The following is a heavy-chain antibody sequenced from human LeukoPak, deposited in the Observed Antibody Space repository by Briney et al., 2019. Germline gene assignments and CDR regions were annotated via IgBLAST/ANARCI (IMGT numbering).Heavy chain of an antibody. CDR2: INPNSGGT. CDR3: AGVKTYYYDSSGYSPFDY. Sequence: GASVKVSCKASGYTFTSYYMHWVRQAPGQGLEWMGRINPNSGGTNYAQKFQGRVTMTRDTSISTAYMELSSLRSEDTAVYYCAGVKTYYYDSSGYSPFDYWGQGTLVTVSS. V-gene: IGHV1-2*06. J-gene: IGHJ4*02. CDR1: GYTFTSYY. D-gene: IGHD3-22*01.